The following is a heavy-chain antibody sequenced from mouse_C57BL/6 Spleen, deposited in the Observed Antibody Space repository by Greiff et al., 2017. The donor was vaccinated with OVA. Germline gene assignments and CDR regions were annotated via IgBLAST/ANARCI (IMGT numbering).Heavy chain of an antibody. D-gene: IGHD1-1*01. Sequence: QVQLKQPGAELVKPGASVKLSCKASGYTFTRYWMHWVKQRPGRGLEWIGRIDPNSGGTKYNEKFKSKATLTVDKPSSTAYMQLSSLTSEDSAVYYCARSRGSSHYYAMDYWGQGTSVTVSS. V-gene: IGHV1-72*01. CDR2: IDPNSGGT. J-gene: IGHJ4*01. CDR3: ARSRGSSHYYAMDY. CDR1: GYTFTRYW.